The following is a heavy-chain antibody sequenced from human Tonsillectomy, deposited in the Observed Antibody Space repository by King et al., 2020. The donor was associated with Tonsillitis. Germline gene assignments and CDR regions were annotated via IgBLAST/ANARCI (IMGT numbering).Heavy chain of an antibody. J-gene: IGHJ4*02. V-gene: IGHV4-31*03. CDR3: ARESQLWFIFDY. CDR2: IYYSGST. D-gene: IGHD5-18*01. Sequence: QLQESGPGLVKPSQTLSLTCTVSGGSISSGGYYWSWIRQHPGKGLEWIGYIYYSGSTYYNLSLKSRVTISVDTSKNQFSLKLSSVTAADTAVYYCARESQLWFIFDYWGQGTLVTVSS. CDR1: GGSISSGGYY.